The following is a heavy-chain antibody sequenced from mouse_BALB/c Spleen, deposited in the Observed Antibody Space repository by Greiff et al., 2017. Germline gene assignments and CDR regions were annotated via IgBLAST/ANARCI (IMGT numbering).Heavy chain of an antibody. V-gene: IGHV14-3*02. CDR3: AYRYDGGDY. D-gene: IGHD2-14*01. CDR2: IDPANGNT. CDR1: GFNIKDTY. Sequence: VQLQQSGAELVKPGASVELSCTASGFNIKDTYMHWVKQRPEQGLAWIGRIDPANGNTKYDPKFQGKATITADTSSNTAYLQLSSLTSEDTAVYYCAYRYDGGDYWGQGTTLTVSS. J-gene: IGHJ2*01.